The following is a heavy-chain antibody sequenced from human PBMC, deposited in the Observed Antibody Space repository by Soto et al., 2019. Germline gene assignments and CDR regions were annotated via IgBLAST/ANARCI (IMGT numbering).Heavy chain of an antibody. V-gene: IGHV3-33*01. CDR2: IWHDGKNK. Sequence: QVQVVESGGGVVQPGRSLRLSCAASGFTFSRFGMHWVRQAPGKGLEWVAVIWHDGKNKYYADCVKGRFTNSRDNSKNTLHLEMNSLRDEDTAVYYCARDPGQDEAMDYWGQGTLVTVSS. J-gene: IGHJ4*02. CDR1: GFTFSRFG. CDR3: ARDPGQDEAMDY.